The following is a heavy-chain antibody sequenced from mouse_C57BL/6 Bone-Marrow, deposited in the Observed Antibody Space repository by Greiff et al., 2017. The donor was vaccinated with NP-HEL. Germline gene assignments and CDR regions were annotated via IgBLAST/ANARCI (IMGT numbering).Heavy chain of an antibody. CDR2: IDPETGDT. Sequence: VQLQQSGAELVRPGASVKLSCTASGFNIKDDYMHWVKQRPEQGLEWIGWIDPETGDTEYASKFQGKATITADTSSNTAYLQLSSLTSEDTAVYYCTTWGAWFAYWGQGTLVTVSA. CDR1: GFNIKDDY. J-gene: IGHJ3*01. V-gene: IGHV14-4*01. CDR3: TTWGAWFAY.